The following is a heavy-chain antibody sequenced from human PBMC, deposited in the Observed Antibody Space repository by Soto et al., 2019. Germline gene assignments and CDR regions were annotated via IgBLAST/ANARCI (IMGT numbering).Heavy chain of an antibody. V-gene: IGHV3-15*01. CDR2: IKTQTDGGTT. CDR3: TRERCTGTSCYTKNAFHI. Sequence: PGGSLRLSCAASEFTFNDAWMTWVRQAPGKWLEWVGRIKTQTDGGTTDYAAPVKGRFTISRDDSKNPVYLQMNSLKIEDTGEYYCTRERCTGTSCYTKNAFHIWGQAXMLTVSS. CDR1: EFTFNDAW. D-gene: IGHD2-2*02. J-gene: IGHJ3*02.